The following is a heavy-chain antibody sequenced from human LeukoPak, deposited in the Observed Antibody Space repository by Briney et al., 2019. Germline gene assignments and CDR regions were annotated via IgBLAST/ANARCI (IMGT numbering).Heavy chain of an antibody. J-gene: IGHJ4*02. CDR2: IYYSGST. Sequence: TSETLSLTCTVSGGSTSSSSYYWGWIRQPPGKGLEWIGSIYYSGSTYYNPSLKSRVTISVDTSKNQFSLKLSSVTAADTAVYYCANLTPYCSGGSCYFDYWGQGTLVTVSS. V-gene: IGHV4-39*01. CDR3: ANLTPYCSGGSCYFDY. D-gene: IGHD2-15*01. CDR1: GGSTSSSSYY.